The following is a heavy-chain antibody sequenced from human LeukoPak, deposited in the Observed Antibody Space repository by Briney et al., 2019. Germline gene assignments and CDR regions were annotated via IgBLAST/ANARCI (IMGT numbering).Heavy chain of an antibody. J-gene: IGHJ4*02. V-gene: IGHV4-31*03. Sequence: SQTLSLTCTVSGGSISSGAYYWNWIRQLPGKGLEWIGYISYSGSTYYNPSLKSRVTISVDTSKNQISLKVNSVTAADTAVYYCARGGSYGGTGDYWGQGTLVTVSS. CDR1: GGSISSGAYY. CDR3: ARGGSYGGTGDY. CDR2: ISYSGST. D-gene: IGHD1-26*01.